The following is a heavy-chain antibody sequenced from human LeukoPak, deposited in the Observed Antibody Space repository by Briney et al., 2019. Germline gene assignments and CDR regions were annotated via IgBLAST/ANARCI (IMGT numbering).Heavy chain of an antibody. CDR1: GFTFSTYW. CDR3: ARQANYYYDSSGYYYFDY. CDR2: IKPDGSEK. J-gene: IGHJ4*02. D-gene: IGHD3-22*01. Sequence: GGSLRLSCEASGFTFSTYWMKWVRQAPGKGLEWVANIKPDGSEKKYVDSVKGRFTISRDNAKNSLCLQMNSLRAEDTAVYYCARQANYYYDSSGYYYFDYWGQGTLVTVSS. V-gene: IGHV3-7*03.